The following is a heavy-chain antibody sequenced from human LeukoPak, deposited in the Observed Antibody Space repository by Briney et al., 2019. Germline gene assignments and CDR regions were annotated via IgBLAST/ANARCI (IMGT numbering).Heavy chain of an antibody. D-gene: IGHD6-19*01. CDR3: AKFTPRGSSDAFDI. CDR1: GFTFSIYW. V-gene: IGHV3-7*01. J-gene: IGHJ3*02. CDR2: IKQEGNET. Sequence: GGSVSLSCAASGFTFSIYWMRWVRPATGGGLEWVANIKQEGNETYYVDSVEGRFTASRDKAESSLYLKMTSLRVEDTAVYYRAKFTPRGSSDAFDIWGQGTMVTVSS.